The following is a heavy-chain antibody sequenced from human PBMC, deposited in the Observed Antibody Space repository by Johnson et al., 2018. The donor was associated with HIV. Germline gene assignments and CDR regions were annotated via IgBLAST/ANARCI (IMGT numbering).Heavy chain of an antibody. V-gene: IGHV3-30*04. Sequence: QVQLVESGGGVVQPGRSLRLSCAASGFTFSSYAMHWVRQAPGKGLEWVAVISYDGSTKYYADSVKGRFTISRDNSKNKLYLQMHSLRAEDTAVYYCASGVSEMDAFDIWGQGTMVTVSS. J-gene: IGHJ3*02. CDR3: ASGVSEMDAFDI. CDR2: ISYDGSTK. D-gene: IGHD5-24*01. CDR1: GFTFSSYA.